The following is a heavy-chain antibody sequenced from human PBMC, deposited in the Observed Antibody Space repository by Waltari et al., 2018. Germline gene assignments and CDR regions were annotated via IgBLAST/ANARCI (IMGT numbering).Heavy chain of an antibody. CDR3: ARGYYMDV. Sequence: QLQLQESGPGLVKPSETLSLTCTVSGGSISMSSYYWGWIRQPPGKGLEWIGNIFYSRRTYYKPSLKIRVTISVDTTKNQFSLKLSSVTAADTAVYYCARGYYMDVWGKGTTVTISS. J-gene: IGHJ6*03. V-gene: IGHV4-39*07. CDR1: GGSISMSSYY. CDR2: IFYSRRT.